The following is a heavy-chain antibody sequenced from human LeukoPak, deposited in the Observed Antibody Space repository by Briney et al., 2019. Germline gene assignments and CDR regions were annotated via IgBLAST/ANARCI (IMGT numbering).Heavy chain of an antibody. CDR1: GYPFTTYD. CDR3: ARRHFYGSGSYFSFDY. V-gene: IGHV1-8*03. CDR2: MNPNSGNT. Sequence: SVKVSCKASGYPFTTYDINWVRQATGQGLEWMGWMNPNSGNTGYAQKFQGRVTITRNTSINTAYMELSSLRSEDTAVYYCARRHFYGSGSYFSFDYWGQGTLVTVSS. J-gene: IGHJ4*02. D-gene: IGHD3-10*01.